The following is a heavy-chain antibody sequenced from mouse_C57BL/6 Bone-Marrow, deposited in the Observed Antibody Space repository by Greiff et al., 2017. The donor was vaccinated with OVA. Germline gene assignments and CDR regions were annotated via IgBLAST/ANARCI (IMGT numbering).Heavy chain of an antibody. Sequence: QVQLQQSGAELVKPGASVKLSCKASGYTFTSYWMHWVKQRPGQGLEWIGMIHPNSGSTNYNEKFKIKATLTVDKSSSTAYMQLSSLTSEDSAVYYCARGITTGPFDYWGQGTTLTVSS. V-gene: IGHV1-64*01. CDR2: IHPNSGST. J-gene: IGHJ2*01. CDR1: GYTFTSYW. CDR3: ARGITTGPFDY. D-gene: IGHD1-1*01.